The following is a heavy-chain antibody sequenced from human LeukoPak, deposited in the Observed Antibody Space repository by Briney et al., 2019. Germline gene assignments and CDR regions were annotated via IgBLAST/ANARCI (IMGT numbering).Heavy chain of an antibody. CDR1: GGSIASSSYY. CDR3: ARICDGIVVVPAAPGWWFDT. V-gene: IGHV4-39*01. J-gene: IGHJ5*02. Sequence: SETLSLTCTVSGGSIASSSYYWGWIRQPPGKGLEWIGSIYYSGSTYYNPSLKSRVTISVDTSKNQFSLKLSSVTVADTAVYYCARICDGIVVVPAAPGWWFDTWGQGTLVTVSS. D-gene: IGHD2-2*01. CDR2: IYYSGST.